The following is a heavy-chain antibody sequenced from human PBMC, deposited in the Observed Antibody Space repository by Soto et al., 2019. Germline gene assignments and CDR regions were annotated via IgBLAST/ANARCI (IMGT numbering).Heavy chain of an antibody. CDR3: ARALRFDP. Sequence: ASETLSLTCAVYGGSFSGYWTWVRQPPGKGLEWIGEISHSGSSNYSPSLKSRVTLSVDTSKNQFSLNLRSVTAADTAFYYCARALRFDPWGQGTLVTVSS. CDR1: GGSFSGY. J-gene: IGHJ5*02. CDR2: ISHSGSS. V-gene: IGHV4-34*01.